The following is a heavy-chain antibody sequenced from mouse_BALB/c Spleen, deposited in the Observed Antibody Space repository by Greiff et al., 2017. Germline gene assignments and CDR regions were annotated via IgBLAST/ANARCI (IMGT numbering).Heavy chain of an antibody. CDR2: INPSNGGT. CDR1: GYTFTSYY. V-gene: IGHV1S81*02. D-gene: IGHD2-1*01. Sequence: VKLMTSGAELVKPGASVKLSCKASGYTFTSYYMYWVKQRPGQGLEWIGEINPSNGGTNFNEKFKSKATLTVDKSSSTAYMQLSSLTSEDSAVYYCTRYGNYDWFAYWGQGTLVTVSA. CDR3: TRYGNYDWFAY. J-gene: IGHJ3*01.